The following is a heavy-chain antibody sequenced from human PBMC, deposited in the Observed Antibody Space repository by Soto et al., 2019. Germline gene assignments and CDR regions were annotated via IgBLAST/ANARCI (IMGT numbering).Heavy chain of an antibody. Sequence: SETLSLTCTVSGGSISSYYWSWIRQPPGKGLEWIGYIYYSGSTNYNPSLKSRVTISVDTSKYQFSLKLSSVTAADTAVYYCARERIDYYIDGMDVWGQGTTVTVSS. V-gene: IGHV4-59*01. CDR3: ARERIDYYIDGMDV. CDR2: IYYSGST. D-gene: IGHD3-16*02. J-gene: IGHJ6*02. CDR1: GGSISSYY.